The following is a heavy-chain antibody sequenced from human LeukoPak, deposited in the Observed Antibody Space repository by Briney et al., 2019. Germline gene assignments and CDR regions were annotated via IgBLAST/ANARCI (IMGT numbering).Heavy chain of an antibody. CDR3: AKDIRSLYWFVTTDY. Sequence: GGSLRLSCAASGFTFDAYAMHSVRQAPGKGLEWVSGISWNSGSIGYAGSVKGRFTISRDNAKNSLDLQMNSLRAEDTALYYCAKDIRSLYWFVTTDYWGQGTLVTVSS. D-gene: IGHD2-15*01. J-gene: IGHJ4*02. CDR2: ISWNSGSI. CDR1: GFTFDAYA. V-gene: IGHV3-9*01.